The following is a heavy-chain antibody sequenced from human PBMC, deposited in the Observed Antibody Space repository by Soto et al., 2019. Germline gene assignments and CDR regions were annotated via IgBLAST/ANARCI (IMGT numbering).Heavy chain of an antibody. Sequence: SETLSLTCTVSGGSISSYYWSWIRQPPGKGLEWIGYVYYSGSTNYNPSLKSRVTISVDTSKNQFSLKLRSMTAADTAVYYCARLGSSGHYYFDSWGQGTLVPSPQ. V-gene: IGHV4-59*08. CDR3: ARLGSSGHYYFDS. CDR2: VYYSGST. J-gene: IGHJ4*02. CDR1: GGSISSYY. D-gene: IGHD6-19*01.